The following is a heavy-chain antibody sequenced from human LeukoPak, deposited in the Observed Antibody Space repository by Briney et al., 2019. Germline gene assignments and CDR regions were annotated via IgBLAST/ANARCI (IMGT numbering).Heavy chain of an antibody. Sequence: GGSLRLSCAASGFTFSSYSVTWVRQAPGKGLEWVSAIGSSGTYIYYADSVKGRFIISRDNAKNSLSLQMNSLRAEDTAVYYCLPTAEKIDSWGQGTLVTVSS. CDR2: IGSSGTYI. D-gene: IGHD4-17*01. CDR3: LPTAEKIDS. J-gene: IGHJ4*02. V-gene: IGHV3-21*01. CDR1: GFTFSSYS.